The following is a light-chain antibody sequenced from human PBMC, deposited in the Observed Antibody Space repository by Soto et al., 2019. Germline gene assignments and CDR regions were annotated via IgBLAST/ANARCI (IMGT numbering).Light chain of an antibody. Sequence: IQMTQSPSTLSGSVGDRVTITCRTSQDVRNRLGWYQQKPGKAPKLLIYGASSLQGGVSSRFSGSGFGTDFTLTISSLQPEDSATYYCLQDYTYFWMFGQGTKV. CDR3: LQDYTYFWM. J-gene: IGKJ1*01. V-gene: IGKV1-6*01. CDR1: QDVRNR. CDR2: GAS.